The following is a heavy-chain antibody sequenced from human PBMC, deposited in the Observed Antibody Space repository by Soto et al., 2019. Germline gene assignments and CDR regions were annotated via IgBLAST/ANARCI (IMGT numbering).Heavy chain of an antibody. CDR2: ISSNGGST. D-gene: IGHD6-13*01. Sequence: GGSLRLSCAASGFTFSSYAMHWVRQAPGKGLEYVSAISSNGGSTYYTNSVKGRFTISRDNSKNTLYLQMGSLRAEDMAVYYCARVDGSSSWSQYFQHWGQGTLVTVSS. CDR3: ARVDGSSSWSQYFQH. CDR1: GFTFSSYA. J-gene: IGHJ1*01. V-gene: IGHV3-64*01.